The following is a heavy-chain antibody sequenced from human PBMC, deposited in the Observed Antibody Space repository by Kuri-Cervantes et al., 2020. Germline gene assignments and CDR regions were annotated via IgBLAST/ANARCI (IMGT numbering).Heavy chain of an antibody. CDR3: ATKGKWDLRGEFYFDH. CDR2: ITTYNGDT. CDR1: GYTFTNFG. Sequence: ASVKVSCKASGYTFTNFGFSWVRQAPGQGLEWIGWITTYNGDTDYAHKFQGRVTLTTDTSTTTAHMELRSLRSDYTAVYYCATKGKWDLRGEFYFDHWGQGTLVTVSS. D-gene: IGHD1-26*01. J-gene: IGHJ4*02. V-gene: IGHV1-18*01.